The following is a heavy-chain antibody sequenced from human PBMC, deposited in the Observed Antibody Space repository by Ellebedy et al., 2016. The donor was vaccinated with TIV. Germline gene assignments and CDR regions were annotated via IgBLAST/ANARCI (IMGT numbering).Heavy chain of an antibody. CDR1: GFTFSSYD. CDR2: ITDSADNT. J-gene: IGHJ3*02. Sequence: GESLKISCAASGFTFSSYDMHWVRQAPGKGLEWVSSITDSADNTYYADSVKGRFTISRDNSKNTLDLQMNSLRAEDTAVYYCARDPVGVGPAFDIWGQGTMVTVSS. CDR3: ARDPVGVGPAFDI. D-gene: IGHD4-23*01. V-gene: IGHV3-23*01.